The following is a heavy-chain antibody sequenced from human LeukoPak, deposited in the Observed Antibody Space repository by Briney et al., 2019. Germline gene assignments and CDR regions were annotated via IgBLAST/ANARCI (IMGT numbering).Heavy chain of an antibody. Sequence: SETLSLTCAVSDDSFSSYYWTWIRQPPGKGLEWIGYISYIGSTNYNPSLKSRVTISIDTSKNQFSLKLSSVTAADTAVYYCARDLVTVTKGFDIWGQGTMVSVS. CDR2: ISYIGST. V-gene: IGHV4-59*01. CDR1: DDSFSSYY. J-gene: IGHJ3*02. CDR3: ARDLVTVTKGFDI. D-gene: IGHD4-17*01.